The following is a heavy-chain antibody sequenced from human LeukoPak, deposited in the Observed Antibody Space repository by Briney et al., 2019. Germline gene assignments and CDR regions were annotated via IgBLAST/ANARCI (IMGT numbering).Heavy chain of an antibody. J-gene: IGHJ4*02. D-gene: IGHD5-24*01. Sequence: PSETLSLTCAVSGGSSSGYYWSWIRQPPGKGLEWIGEINHSGSTNYNPSLKSRVTISVDTSKNQFSLKLSSVTAADTAVYYCARGLVETEMACLGYWGQGTLVTVSS. V-gene: IGHV4-34*01. CDR2: INHSGST. CDR3: ARGLVETEMACLGY. CDR1: GGSSSGYY.